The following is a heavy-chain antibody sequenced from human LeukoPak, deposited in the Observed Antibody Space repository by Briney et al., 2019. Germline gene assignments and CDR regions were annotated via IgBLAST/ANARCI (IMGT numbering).Heavy chain of an antibody. J-gene: IGHJ4*02. CDR2: IYPGDSDT. CDR1: GYSFTSYW. Sequence: GESLKISCKGSGYSFTSYWIGWVRQMPGKGLEWMGIIYPGDSDTRYSPSFQGQVTISADKSISTAYLQWSSLKASDTAMYYCARRGGHWYSSSSGEGGFDYWGQGTLVTVSS. V-gene: IGHV5-51*01. D-gene: IGHD6-6*01. CDR3: ARRGGHWYSSSSGEGGFDY.